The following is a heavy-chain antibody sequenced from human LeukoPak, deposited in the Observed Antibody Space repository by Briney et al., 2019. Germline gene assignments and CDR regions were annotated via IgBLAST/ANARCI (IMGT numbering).Heavy chain of an antibody. Sequence: NPSETLSLTCTVSGGSISSSSYYWGWIRQPPGKGLEWIGSIYYSGSTYYNPSLKSRVTISVDTSKNQFSLKLSSVTAADTAVYYCARDHSSGWYDYWGQGTLVTVSS. D-gene: IGHD6-19*01. CDR2: IYYSGST. V-gene: IGHV4-39*07. J-gene: IGHJ4*02. CDR1: GGSISSSSYY. CDR3: ARDHSSGWYDY.